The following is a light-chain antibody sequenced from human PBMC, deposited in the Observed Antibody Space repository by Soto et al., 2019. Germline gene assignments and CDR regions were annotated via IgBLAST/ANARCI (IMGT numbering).Light chain of an antibody. CDR3: QQYGSSPSLT. V-gene: IGKV3-20*01. CDR2: ETS. J-gene: IGKJ4*01. CDR1: QSVSSSN. Sequence: EIVLSQSPGTLSLSPGERATLSCRASQSVSSSNFAWYQQKPGQAPRLLIFETSSRATGIPDRFSGSGSGTDFTLTISRLEPEDFAVYYCQQYGSSPSLTFGGGTKV.